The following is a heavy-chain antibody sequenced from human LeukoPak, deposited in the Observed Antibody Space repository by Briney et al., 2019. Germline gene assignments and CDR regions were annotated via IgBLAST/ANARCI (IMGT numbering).Heavy chain of an antibody. CDR1: GFTFDDYV. CDR2: ISWNSGSI. D-gene: IGHD3-9*01. CDR3: AKDVYDILTGYYDY. V-gene: IGHV3-9*01. J-gene: IGHJ4*02. Sequence: PGRSLRLSCAASGFTFDDYVMHWVRQAPGEGLEWVSGISWNSGSIGYADSVKGRFTISRDNAKNSLYLQMNSLRAEDTALYYCAKDVYDILTGYYDYWGQGTLVTVSS.